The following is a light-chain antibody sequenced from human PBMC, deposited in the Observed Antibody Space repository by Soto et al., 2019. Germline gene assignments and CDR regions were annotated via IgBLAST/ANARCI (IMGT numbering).Light chain of an antibody. J-gene: IGKJ4*01. Sequence: DIQMTQSPSSLSASVGESVTITCRASQSINIYLSWYQQKPGKAPKLLINVASTLQGGVPSRFSGSGSGTEFTLAISSLQPEDSATYYCQQSFSTPQTFGGGTKVDI. CDR1: QSINIY. CDR2: VAS. V-gene: IGKV1-39*01. CDR3: QQSFSTPQT.